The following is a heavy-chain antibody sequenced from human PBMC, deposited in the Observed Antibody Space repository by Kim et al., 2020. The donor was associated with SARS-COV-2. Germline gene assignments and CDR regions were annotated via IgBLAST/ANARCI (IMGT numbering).Heavy chain of an antibody. CDR2: ISYDGSNK. Sequence: GGSLRLSCAASGFTFSSYAMHWVRQAPGKGLEWVAVISYDGSNKYYADSVKGRFTISRDNSKNTLYLQMNSLRAEDTAVYYCARPPNHYDILTGLDYWG. D-gene: IGHD3-9*01. CDR3: ARPPNHYDILTGLDY. V-gene: IGHV3-30*04. J-gene: IGHJ4*01. CDR1: GFTFSSYA.